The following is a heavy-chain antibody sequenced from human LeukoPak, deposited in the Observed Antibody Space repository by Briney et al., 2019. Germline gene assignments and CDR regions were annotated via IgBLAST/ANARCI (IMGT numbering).Heavy chain of an antibody. CDR3: ARTYYHMDV. CDR1: GFTFSSDA. V-gene: IGHV3-33*01. J-gene: IGHJ6*03. CDR2: IWYDGRNQ. Sequence: PGGSLRLSCAASGFTFSSDAMHWVRQAPGKGLEWVAVIWYDGRNQYYADSVKGRFTISRDNSKNTLYLQMNSLRAEDTALYYCARTYYHMDVWGKGATVTVSS.